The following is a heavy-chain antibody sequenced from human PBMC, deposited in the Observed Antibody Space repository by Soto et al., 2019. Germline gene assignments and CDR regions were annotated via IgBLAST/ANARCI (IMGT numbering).Heavy chain of an antibody. CDR2: IYPGDFDT. J-gene: IGHJ3*02. CDR1: GYSFTSYW. V-gene: IGHV5-51*01. D-gene: IGHD4-17*01. CDR3: ARPTDYGGNSDAFDI. Sequence: GESLKISCKGSGYSFTSYWIGWVRQMPGKGLEWMGIIYPGDFDTRYSPSFQGQVTISADKSISTAYLQWSSLKASDTAMYYCARPTDYGGNSDAFDIWGQGTMVTVS.